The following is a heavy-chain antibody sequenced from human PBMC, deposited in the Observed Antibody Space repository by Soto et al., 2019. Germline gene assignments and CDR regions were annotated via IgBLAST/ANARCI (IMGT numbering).Heavy chain of an antibody. D-gene: IGHD1-20*01. Sequence: GPEVKRPGASVKVSCKTSGYTFSTSGISWVRQAPGQGLEWVGWIRPDNGNTKSAQRLQGRVTFTTDTSASTAYMELRSLTSDDTAMYYCARDTESNRYNDWGQGTLVTVSS. CDR1: GYTFSTSG. CDR2: IRPDNGNT. V-gene: IGHV1-18*01. J-gene: IGHJ1*01. CDR3: ARDTESNRYND.